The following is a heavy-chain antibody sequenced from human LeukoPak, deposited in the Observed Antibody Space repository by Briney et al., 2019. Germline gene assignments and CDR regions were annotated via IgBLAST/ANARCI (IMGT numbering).Heavy chain of an antibody. J-gene: IGHJ5*02. D-gene: IGHD2-15*01. Sequence: NASETLSLTCTVSGGSISSYYWSWIRQPPGKGLEWIGYIYYSGSTNYNPSLKSRVTISVDTSKNQFSLKLSSVTAADTAVYYCAREYCSGGSCYSSGFDPWGQGTLVTVPS. CDR1: GGSISSYY. V-gene: IGHV4-59*01. CDR3: AREYCSGGSCYSSGFDP. CDR2: IYYSGST.